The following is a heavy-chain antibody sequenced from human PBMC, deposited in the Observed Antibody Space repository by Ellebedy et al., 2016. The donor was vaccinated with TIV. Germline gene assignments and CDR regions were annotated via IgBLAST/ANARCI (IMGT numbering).Heavy chain of an antibody. CDR3: ARRASNSGGGVDDAFDI. Sequence: GESLKISXKGSGYIFTNYWIGWVRQLPGKGLEWMGMVYPGDSDTRYSPSFQGQVTMSADKSINTAYLQWSSLKASDTAMYYCARRASNSGGGVDDAFDIWGQGTMVTVSS. CDR2: VYPGDSDT. CDR1: GYIFTNYW. V-gene: IGHV5-51*01. J-gene: IGHJ3*02. D-gene: IGHD2-15*01.